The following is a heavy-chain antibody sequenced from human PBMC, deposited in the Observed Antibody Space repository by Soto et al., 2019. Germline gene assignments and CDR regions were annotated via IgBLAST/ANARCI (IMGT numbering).Heavy chain of an antibody. CDR1: GGTFSSYA. Sequence: GASVKVSCKASGGTFSSYAISWVRQAPGQGLEWMGGIIPIFGTANYAQKSQGRVTITADESTSTAYMELSSLRSEDTAVYYCARDKVGYYDSSGYYRVSVPPDYYYGMDVWGQGTTVTVSS. CDR2: IIPIFGTA. CDR3: ARDKVGYYDSSGYYRVSVPPDYYYGMDV. V-gene: IGHV1-69*13. D-gene: IGHD3-22*01. J-gene: IGHJ6*02.